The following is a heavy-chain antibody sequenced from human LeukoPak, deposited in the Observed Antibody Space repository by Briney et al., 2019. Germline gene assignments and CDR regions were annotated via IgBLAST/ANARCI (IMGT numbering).Heavy chain of an antibody. D-gene: IGHD4-17*01. J-gene: IGHJ6*02. CDR3: SRGVVVYGDSPISYYGMDV. CDR1: GFTFGDAA. Sequence: GGSLRLSCTASGFTFGDAAVTWVRQAPGKGLEWVGFMRSKKYGATAPYATSVRGRFTISRDDSKSIAYLQMNSLKIEDTAVYYCSRGVVVYGDSPISYYGMDVWGPGTAVTVSS. V-gene: IGHV3-49*04. CDR2: MRSKKYGATA.